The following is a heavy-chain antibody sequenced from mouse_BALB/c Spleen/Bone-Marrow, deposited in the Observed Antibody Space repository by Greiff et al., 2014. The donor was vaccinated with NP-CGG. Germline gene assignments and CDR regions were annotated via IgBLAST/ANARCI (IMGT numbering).Heavy chain of an antibody. CDR3: ARSGIPYAMDY. CDR1: EYTFTDYN. J-gene: IGHJ4*01. D-gene: IGHD5-2*01. Sequence: EVQLQQSGPELVKPGASVKMSCKASEYTFTDYNMHWVKQSHGKSLEWIGYIYPYSGGTGYNQKFKSKATLTVDDSSFTAYMELRSLTTEDSAVYYCARSGIPYAMDYWGQGTSVTVSS. V-gene: IGHV1S29*02. CDR2: IYPYSGGT.